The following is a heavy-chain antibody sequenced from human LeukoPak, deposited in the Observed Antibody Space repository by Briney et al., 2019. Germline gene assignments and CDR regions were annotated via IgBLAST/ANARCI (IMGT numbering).Heavy chain of an antibody. J-gene: IGHJ4*02. CDR1: GFTFSSYA. D-gene: IGHD5-12*01. CDR3: ASSRVATSDY. Sequence: PGGSLRLSCAASGFTFSSYAMSWVRQAPGKGLEWVSSISSSGSDMYYAESVKGRFTISRDNAKNSLYLQMNSLRAEDTALYYCASSRVATSDYWGQGTLVTVSS. V-gene: IGHV3-21*01. CDR2: ISSSGSDM.